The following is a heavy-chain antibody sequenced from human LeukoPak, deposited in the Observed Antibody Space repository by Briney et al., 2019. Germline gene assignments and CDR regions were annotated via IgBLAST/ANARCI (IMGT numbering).Heavy chain of an antibody. Sequence: SETLSLTCTVSGGSISSYYWSWIRQPPGKGLEWIGYIYYSGSTNYNPSLKSRVIISVDTSKNQFSLNLSSVTAADTAVYYCARVYDNSGYYFDYWGQGTLVTVSS. CDR2: IYYSGST. D-gene: IGHD3-22*01. J-gene: IGHJ4*01. V-gene: IGHV4-59*01. CDR3: ARVYDNSGYYFDY. CDR1: GGSISSYY.